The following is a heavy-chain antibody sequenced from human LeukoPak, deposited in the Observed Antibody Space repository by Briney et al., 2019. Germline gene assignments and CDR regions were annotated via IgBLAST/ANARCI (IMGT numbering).Heavy chain of an antibody. D-gene: IGHD3-10*01. V-gene: IGHV1-69*04. Sequence: SVKVSCKASGGTFSSYAISWVRQAPGQGLEWMGRIIPILGIANYAQKFQGRVTITADKSTSTAYMELSSLRSEDTAVYYCATQKQLLWFGELLSPLDYWGQGTLVTVSS. CDR3: ATQKQLLWFGELLSPLDY. J-gene: IGHJ4*02. CDR2: IIPILGIA. CDR1: GGTFSSYA.